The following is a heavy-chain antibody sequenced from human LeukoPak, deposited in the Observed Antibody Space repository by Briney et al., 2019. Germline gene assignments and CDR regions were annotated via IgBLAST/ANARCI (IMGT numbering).Heavy chain of an antibody. J-gene: IGHJ4*02. Sequence: GGSLRLSCAASGFPFSNYAMSWVRQAPGKGLKWVSGISGSGRRTYYADSVKGRFTISRDNSKNTLYLQMNSLRAEDTAVYYCAKDSSITMIVVVITSLDYWGQGTLVTVSS. V-gene: IGHV3-23*01. CDR3: AKDSSITMIVVVITSLDY. CDR1: GFPFSNYA. CDR2: ISGSGRRT. D-gene: IGHD3-22*01.